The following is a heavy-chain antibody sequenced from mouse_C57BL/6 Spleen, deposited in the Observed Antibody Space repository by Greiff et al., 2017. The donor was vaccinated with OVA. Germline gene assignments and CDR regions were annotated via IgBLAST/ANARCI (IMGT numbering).Heavy chain of an antibody. D-gene: IGHD1-1*01. V-gene: IGHV5-16*01. J-gene: IGHJ1*03. CDR1: GFTFSDSY. Sequence: EVMLVEPEGGLVQPGSSMKLSCTASGFTFSDSYMAWVRQVPEKGLEWVANINYDGSSTYYLDSLKSRFIISSDNAKNILYLQMSSLKSEDTATYYCAREHDYGSSYGYFDVWGTGTTVTVSS. CDR3: AREHDYGSSYGYFDV. CDR2: INYDGSST.